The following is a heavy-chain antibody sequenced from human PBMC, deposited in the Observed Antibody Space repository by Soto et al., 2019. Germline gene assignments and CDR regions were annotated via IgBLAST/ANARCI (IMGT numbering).Heavy chain of an antibody. CDR2: ISSSSSTI. CDR1: GFTFSSYS. Sequence: GGSLRLSCAASGFTFSSYSMNWVRQAPGKGLEWVSYISSSSSTIYYADSVKGRFTISRNNAKNSLYLQMNSLRDEDTAVYYCARDWDLGYSGYEHYGMDVWGQGTTVTVSS. D-gene: IGHD5-12*01. CDR3: ARDWDLGYSGYEHYGMDV. J-gene: IGHJ6*02. V-gene: IGHV3-48*02.